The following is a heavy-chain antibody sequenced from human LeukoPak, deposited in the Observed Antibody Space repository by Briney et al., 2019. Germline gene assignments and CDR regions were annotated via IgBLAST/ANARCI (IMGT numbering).Heavy chain of an antibody. D-gene: IGHD2-2*01. J-gene: IGHJ4*02. CDR3: ARTDRVVRSTPDY. CDR1: GFTFNTYW. Sequence: GGSLRLSCAASGFTFNTYWMIWVRQAPEKGLEWVANIKPDGSVKNYVDSVKGRFTISRDNAKNSLYLQINSLRAEDTAMYYCARTDRVVRSTPDYWGQGALVTVSS. V-gene: IGHV3-7*01. CDR2: IKPDGSVK.